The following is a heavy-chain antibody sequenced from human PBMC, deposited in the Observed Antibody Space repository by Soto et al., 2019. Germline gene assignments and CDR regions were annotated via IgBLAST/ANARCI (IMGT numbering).Heavy chain of an antibody. CDR2: INSDGSST. D-gene: IGHD2-15*01. Sequence: EVQLVESGGGLVQPGGSLRLSCAASGFTFSSYWMHWVRQAPGKGLVWVSRINSDGSSTSYADSVKGRFTISRDNAKNTLYLQMNSLRAEDTAVYYCARGPSEVVVAANIPEYYWGQGTLVTVSS. CDR3: ARGPSEVVVAANIPEYY. J-gene: IGHJ4*02. CDR1: GFTFSSYW. V-gene: IGHV3-74*01.